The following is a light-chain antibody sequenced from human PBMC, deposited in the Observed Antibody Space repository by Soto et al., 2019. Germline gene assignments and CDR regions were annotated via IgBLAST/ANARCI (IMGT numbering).Light chain of an antibody. CDR1: QNLMHSNGYNY. Sequence: DIVMTQSPLSLPVTPGEPASISCRSSQNLMHSNGYNYLDWYLQKPGQSPQLLIHLGSNRASGVPDRFSGRGSGTDFTLKISRVEAEDVGVYYCMQTQQTPTFGQGTKVEIK. CDR2: LGS. V-gene: IGKV2-28*01. J-gene: IGKJ1*01. CDR3: MQTQQTPT.